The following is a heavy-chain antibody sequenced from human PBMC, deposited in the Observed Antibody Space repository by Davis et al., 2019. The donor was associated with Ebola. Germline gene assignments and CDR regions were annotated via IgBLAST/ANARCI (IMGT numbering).Heavy chain of an antibody. V-gene: IGHV4-34*01. Sequence: SETLSLTCTVSGGSISSYYWSWIRQPPGKGLAWIGEINHSGSTNYNPSLKRRVTISVDTSKNQFSLKLSPVTAADTAVYYCARGRGIGLDYWGQGTLVTVSS. CDR1: GGSISSYY. J-gene: IGHJ4*02. CDR2: INHSGST. CDR3: ARGRGIGLDY. D-gene: IGHD6-13*01.